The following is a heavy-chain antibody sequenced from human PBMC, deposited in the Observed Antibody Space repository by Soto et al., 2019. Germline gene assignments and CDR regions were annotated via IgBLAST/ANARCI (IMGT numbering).Heavy chain of an antibody. CDR2: MNPNSGNT. CDR3: ARARSSIADDWFDP. D-gene: IGHD6-6*01. V-gene: IGHV1-8*01. Sequence: VASVKVSCKASGYTFTSYDINWVRQATGQGLEWMGWMNPNSGNTGYAQKFQGRVTMTRNTSISTAYMELSSLRSEDTAVYYCARARSSIADDWFDPWCQGTLVTVSS. CDR1: GYTFTSYD. J-gene: IGHJ5*02.